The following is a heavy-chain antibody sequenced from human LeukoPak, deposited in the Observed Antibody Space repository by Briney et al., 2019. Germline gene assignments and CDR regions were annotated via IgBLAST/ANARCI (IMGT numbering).Heavy chain of an antibody. V-gene: IGHV3-43*01. J-gene: IGHJ3*02. Sequence: GGSLRLSCAASGFTFDDYTMHWVRQAPGKGLEWVSLISWDGGSTYYADSVKGRFTISRDNSKTSLYLQMNSLRTEDTALYYCAKDSSSGSLDIWGQGTMVTVSS. CDR1: GFTFDDYT. CDR3: AKDSSSGSLDI. D-gene: IGHD3-22*01. CDR2: ISWDGGST.